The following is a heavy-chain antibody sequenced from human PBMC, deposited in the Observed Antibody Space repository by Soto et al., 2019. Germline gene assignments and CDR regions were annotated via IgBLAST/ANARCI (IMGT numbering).Heavy chain of an antibody. D-gene: IGHD3-3*01. J-gene: IGHJ4*02. Sequence: PGGSLRLSCAAPGFNFRTYGMSRVHQAPGKGLEWVSVIYSGGSTYYADSVKGRFTISRDNSKNTLYLQMNSLRAEDTAVYYCAGFDGPGLWSFSFTGVYWGQGTLVTVSS. CDR3: AGFDGPGLWSFSFTGVY. CDR1: GFNFRTYG. CDR2: IYSGGST. V-gene: IGHV3-66*01.